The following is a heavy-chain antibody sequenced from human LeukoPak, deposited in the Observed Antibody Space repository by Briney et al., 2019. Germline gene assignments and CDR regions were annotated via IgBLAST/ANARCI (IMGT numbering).Heavy chain of an antibody. Sequence: PSETLSLTCTVSGGSFSSYYWNWIRQPPEKGLEWIGYIYHSGSTNYNPSLKSRVTISVDTSKNQFSLKLSSVTAADTAVYYCASLSSGWPGGVDYWGQGTLVTVSS. CDR2: IYHSGST. V-gene: IGHV4-59*01. CDR3: ASLSSGWPGGVDY. J-gene: IGHJ4*02. CDR1: GGSFSSYY. D-gene: IGHD6-19*01.